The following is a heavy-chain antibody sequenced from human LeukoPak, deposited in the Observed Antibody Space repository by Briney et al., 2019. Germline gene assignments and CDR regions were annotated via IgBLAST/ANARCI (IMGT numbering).Heavy chain of an antibody. CDR3: ARGGGDGSGSYYPEIYYGMDV. D-gene: IGHD3-10*01. CDR2: TYYRSKWYN. CDR1: GDSVSINSAA. J-gene: IGHJ6*02. V-gene: IGHV6-1*01. Sequence: SQTLSLTSALSGDSVSINSAAWNWIRQSPSRGLEWLGRTYYRSKWYNDYAVSVKSRITINPDTSKNQFSLQLNSVTPEDTAVYYCARGGGDGSGSYYPEIYYGMDVWGQGATVTVSS.